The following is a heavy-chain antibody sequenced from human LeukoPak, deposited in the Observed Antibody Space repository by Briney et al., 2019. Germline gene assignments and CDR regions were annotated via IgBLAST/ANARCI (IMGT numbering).Heavy chain of an antibody. CDR2: ISYDGSNK. J-gene: IGHJ6*03. V-gene: IGHV3-30-3*01. Sequence: PGGFLRLSCAASGFTFSTYAMHWVRQAPGKGLEWGALISYDGSNKYYAGSVKGRFTISRDNSKNTLYLLMNSLRAEDTAVYYCARDGRYSSSWHQYYYYMDVWGKGTTVTVSS. CDR1: GFTFSTYA. D-gene: IGHD6-13*01. CDR3: ARDGRYSSSWHQYYYYMDV.